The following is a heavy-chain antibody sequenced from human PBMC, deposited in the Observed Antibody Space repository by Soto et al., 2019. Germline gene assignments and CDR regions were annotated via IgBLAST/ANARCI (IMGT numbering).Heavy chain of an antibody. Sequence: SEALSLTWTGSGGSINPLNHLWSCLLQPPGKVLEWMGYIYHSGSTHYNPSLNSRLTISIDTSTNRFSLNLTSVTAADTAVYFCARLRWETQHNWFAPWAQGALVTVSS. J-gene: IGHJ5*02. D-gene: IGHD1-26*01. V-gene: IGHV4-30-4*01. CDR1: GGSINPLNHL. CDR3: ARLRWETQHNWFAP. CDR2: IYHSGST.